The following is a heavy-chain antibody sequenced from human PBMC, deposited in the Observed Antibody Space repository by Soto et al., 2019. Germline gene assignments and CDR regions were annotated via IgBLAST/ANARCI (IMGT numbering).Heavy chain of an antibody. D-gene: IGHD6-19*01. V-gene: IGHV1-18*01. Sequence: GASVKVSCKASGYTFASYGISWVRQAPGQGLEWMGGFDTDDGDTNYAQKFQGRVTMTEDTSTDTAYMELSSLRSEDTAVYYCATGRYSSGWYALGIYGMDVWGQGTTVNVSS. CDR3: ATGRYSSGWYALGIYGMDV. J-gene: IGHJ6*02. CDR1: GYTFASYG. CDR2: FDTDDGDT.